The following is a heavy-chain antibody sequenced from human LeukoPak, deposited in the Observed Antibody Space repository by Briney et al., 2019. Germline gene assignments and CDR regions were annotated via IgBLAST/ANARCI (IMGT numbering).Heavy chain of an antibody. CDR2: KSYDGSNK. D-gene: IGHD2-21*02. CDR3: ARDSPGGDSGPTY. CDR1: GFTFSSYA. V-gene: IGHV3-30*04. Sequence: GGSLRLSCAASGFTFSSYAMHWVRQAPGKGLEWVAVKSYDGSNKYYADSVKGRFTISRDNSKNTLYLQMNSLRAEDTAVYYCARDSPGGDSGPTYWGQGTLVTVSS. J-gene: IGHJ4*02.